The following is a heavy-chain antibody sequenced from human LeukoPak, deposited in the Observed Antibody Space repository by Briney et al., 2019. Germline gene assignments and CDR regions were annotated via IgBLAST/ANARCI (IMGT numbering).Heavy chain of an antibody. CDR2: MNPNSGNT. V-gene: IGHV1-8*01. CDR3: ARGGAYDFWSGYYTGQFHDY. CDR1: GYTFTGYD. Sequence: GASVKVSCKASGYTFTGYDINWVRQATGQGLEWMGWMNPNSGNTGYAQKFQGRVTMTRNTSISTAYMELSSLRSEDTAVYYCARGGAYDFWSGYYTGQFHDYWGQGTLVTVSS. D-gene: IGHD3-3*01. J-gene: IGHJ4*02.